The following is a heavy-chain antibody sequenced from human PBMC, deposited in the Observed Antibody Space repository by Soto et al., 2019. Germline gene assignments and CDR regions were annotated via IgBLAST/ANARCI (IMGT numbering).Heavy chain of an antibody. CDR1: GYTFTNYA. J-gene: IGHJ4*02. Sequence: GASVKVSCKASGYTFTNYAVNWVRQAPGQGLEWMGSINVHNDDTGYAQRLQGGVTMTTATSTNTAYMELRSLRSDDTAVYYCARGIAAPGNIYDGVGGYYFDFWGQGTQVTVSS. V-gene: IGHV1-18*04. D-gene: IGHD6-13*01. CDR2: INVHNDDT. CDR3: ARGIAAPGNIYDGVGGYYFDF.